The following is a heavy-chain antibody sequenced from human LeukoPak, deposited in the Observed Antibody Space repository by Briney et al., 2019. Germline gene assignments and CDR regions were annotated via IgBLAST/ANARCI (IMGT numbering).Heavy chain of an antibody. CDR2: IYHSGST. V-gene: IGHV4-4*02. CDR3: ARDRRGFIAAAPGV. J-gene: IGHJ4*02. Sequence: SGTLSLTCAVAGGPISSSNWWSWVRQPPGKGLEWIGEIYHSGSTNYNPSLKSRVTISVDKSKNQFSLKLSSVTAADTAVYYCARDRRGFIAAAPGVWGQGTLVTVSS. CDR1: GGPISSSNW. D-gene: IGHD6-13*01.